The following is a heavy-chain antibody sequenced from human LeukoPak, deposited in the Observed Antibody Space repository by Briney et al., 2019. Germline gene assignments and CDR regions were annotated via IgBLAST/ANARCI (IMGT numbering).Heavy chain of an antibody. J-gene: IGHJ4*02. CDR1: GFTFSSYG. D-gene: IGHD2-8*02. CDR2: ISSRSTYI. Sequence: PGRSLRLSCAASGFTFSSYGMHWVRQAPGKGLEWISYISSRSTYISDADSVKGRFTISRDNAKNLLFLQMNSLRVEDTALYYCARGGTGAFDYWGQGILVTVSS. CDR3: ARGGTGAFDY. V-gene: IGHV3-21*05.